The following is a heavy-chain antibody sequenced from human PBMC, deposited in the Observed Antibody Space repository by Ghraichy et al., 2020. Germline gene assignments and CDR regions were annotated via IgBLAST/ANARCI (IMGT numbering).Heavy chain of an antibody. CDR1: GYTFTSYY. CDR3: ARDQRLGFYCGGDCYLYNWFDP. CDR2: INPSGGST. Sequence: ASVKVSCKASGYTFTSYYMHWVRQAPGQGLEWMGIINPSGGSTSYAQKFQGRVTMTRDTSTSTVYMELSSLRSEDTAVYYCARDQRLGFYCGGDCYLYNWFDPWGQGTLVTVSS. V-gene: IGHV1-46*01. D-gene: IGHD2-21*02. J-gene: IGHJ5*02.